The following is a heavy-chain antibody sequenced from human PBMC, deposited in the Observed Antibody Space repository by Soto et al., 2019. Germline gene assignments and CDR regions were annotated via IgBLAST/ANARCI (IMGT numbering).Heavy chain of an antibody. CDR2: IIPILGIA. J-gene: IGHJ4*02. Sequence: QVQLVQSGAEVKKPGSSVKVSCKASGGTFSSYTISWVRQAPGQGLEWMGRIIPILGIANYAQKFQGRVTITAYKSTSTAYMELSSLRSEDTAVYYCARLVTGSQFDYWGQGTLVTVSS. CDR3: ARLVTGSQFDY. CDR1: GGTFSSYT. V-gene: IGHV1-69*02. D-gene: IGHD2-8*02.